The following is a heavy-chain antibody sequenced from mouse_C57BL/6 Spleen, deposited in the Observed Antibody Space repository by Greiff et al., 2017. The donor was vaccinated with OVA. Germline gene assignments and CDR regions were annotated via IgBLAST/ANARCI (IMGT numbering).Heavy chain of an antibody. CDR1: GFTFSSYA. CDR2: ISDGGSYT. D-gene: IGHD2-3*01. J-gene: IGHJ2*01. Sequence: EVNLMESGGGLVKPGGSLKLSCAASGFTFSSYAMSWVRQTPEKRLEWVATISDGGSYTYYPDNVKGRFTISRDNAKNNLYLQMSHLKSEDTAMYYCARAPMMGYFDYWGQGTTLTVSS. V-gene: IGHV5-4*03. CDR3: ARAPMMGYFDY.